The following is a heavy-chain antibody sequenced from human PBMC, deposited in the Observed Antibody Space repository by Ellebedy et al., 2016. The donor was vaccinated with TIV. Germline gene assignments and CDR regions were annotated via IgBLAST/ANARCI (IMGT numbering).Heavy chain of an antibody. CDR2: INHSGST. D-gene: IGHD3-10*01. CDR3: ARDLGSRGSGSLRYYFDY. CDR1: GGSFSGYY. J-gene: IGHJ4*02. Sequence: SETLSLXCAVYGGSFSGYYWSWIRQPPGKGLEWIGEINHSGSTNYNPSLKSRVTISVDTSKNQFSLKLSSVTAADTAVYYCARDLGSRGSGSLRYYFDYWGQGTLVTVSS. V-gene: IGHV4-34*01.